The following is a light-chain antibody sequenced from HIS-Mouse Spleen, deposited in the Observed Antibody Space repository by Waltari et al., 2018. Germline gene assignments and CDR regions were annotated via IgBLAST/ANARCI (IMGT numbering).Light chain of an antibody. Sequence: PGQSITISCTGTSSDVGGYNYVSWYQQHPGKAPKLMIYDVSNRPSGVSNRFSGSKSGNTASLTISGLQAEDEDDYYCSSYTSSSTLVVFGGGTKLTVL. CDR3: SSYTSSSTLVV. J-gene: IGLJ2*01. CDR1: SSDVGGYNY. V-gene: IGLV2-14*03. CDR2: DVS.